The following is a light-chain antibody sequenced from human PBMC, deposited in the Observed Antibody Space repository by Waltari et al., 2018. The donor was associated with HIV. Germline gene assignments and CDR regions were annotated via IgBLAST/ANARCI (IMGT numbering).Light chain of an antibody. CDR3: QQSYRIPYS. CDR2: AAS. CDR1: QNIFSY. Sequence: DIQMTQSPSSLSASVGDRITISCRASQNIFSYLNCYQQRPGKAPKLLMYAASNLQGGVPSRFSGSGSETGFNLTVSSLQAEDFATYYCQQSYRIPYSFGQGTKLEI. V-gene: IGKV1-39*01. J-gene: IGKJ2*01.